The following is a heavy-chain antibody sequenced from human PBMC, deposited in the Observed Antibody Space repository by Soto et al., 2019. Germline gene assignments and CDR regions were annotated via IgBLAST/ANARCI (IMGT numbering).Heavy chain of an antibody. CDR3: AKDRRAGGNSAFYFDF. V-gene: IGHV3-23*01. Sequence: GGSLRLSCAASGFKFSNYAMSWVRQAPGKGLEWVPLISATGGGTYYADSVKGRFTISRDNSHNTLYLQVHSLTAEDTAVYYCAKDRRAGGNSAFYFDFWGQGAQVTVSS. CDR2: ISATGGGT. CDR1: GFKFSNYA. D-gene: IGHD3-16*01. J-gene: IGHJ4*02.